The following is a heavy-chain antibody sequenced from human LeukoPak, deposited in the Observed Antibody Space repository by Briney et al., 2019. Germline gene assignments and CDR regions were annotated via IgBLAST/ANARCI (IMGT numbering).Heavy chain of an antibody. D-gene: IGHD2-21*01. CDR3: ARSDNTYCGADCYSRWFDP. J-gene: IGHJ5*02. V-gene: IGHV3-11*04. CDR2: ITSSGSSI. CDR1: GFMFSDYY. Sequence: PGGSLRLSCAASGFMFSDYYMTWIRQAPGKGLEWVSYITSSGSSIFYADSVKGRFSISRDNAKNSLYLQMNSLRVDDTAVYYCARSDNTYCGADCYSRWFDPWGQGTLVTVSS.